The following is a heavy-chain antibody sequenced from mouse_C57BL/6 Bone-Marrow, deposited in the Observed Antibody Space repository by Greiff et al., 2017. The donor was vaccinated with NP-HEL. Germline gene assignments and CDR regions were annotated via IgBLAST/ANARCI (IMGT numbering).Heavy chain of an antibody. D-gene: IGHD2-3*01. CDR2: IDPSDSYT. V-gene: IGHV1-69*01. Sequence: VQLQQPGAELVMPGASVKLSCKASGYTFTSYWMHWVKQRPGQGLEWIGEIDPSDSYTNYNQKFKGKSTLTVDKSSSTAYMQLSSLTSEDSAVYYCAREGDDDFDVWGTGTTVTVSS. J-gene: IGHJ1*03. CDR1: GYTFTSYW. CDR3: AREGDDDFDV.